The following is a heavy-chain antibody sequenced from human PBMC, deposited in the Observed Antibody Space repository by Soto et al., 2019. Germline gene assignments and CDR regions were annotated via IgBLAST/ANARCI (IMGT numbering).Heavy chain of an antibody. CDR3: ARNRYGTGSFDH. Sequence: QVKLVQSGAEVKKPGASVRVSCKASGYTFTDYDINWVRQSPGQGLEWVGWMPPNSGNTGYAQKFQGRLTMTRDTSRSTAYMELSSLTSEDTAVFYCARNRYGTGSFDHWGQGTLVTVSS. J-gene: IGHJ4*02. V-gene: IGHV1-8*02. CDR1: GYTFTDYD. D-gene: IGHD3-10*01. CDR2: MPPNSGNT.